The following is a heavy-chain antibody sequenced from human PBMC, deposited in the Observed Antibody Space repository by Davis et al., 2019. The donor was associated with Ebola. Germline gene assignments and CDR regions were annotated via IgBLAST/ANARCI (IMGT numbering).Heavy chain of an antibody. Sequence: SLKISCAASGFTFDDYAMHWVRQAPGKGLEWVSGISWNSGSIGYADSVKGRFTISRDYSKNTLYLQMNSLRPEDTAVYYCARDSDDYSFDYWGQGTLVTVSS. D-gene: IGHD4-11*01. CDR1: GFTFDDYA. V-gene: IGHV3-9*01. J-gene: IGHJ4*02. CDR3: ARDSDDYSFDY. CDR2: ISWNSGSI.